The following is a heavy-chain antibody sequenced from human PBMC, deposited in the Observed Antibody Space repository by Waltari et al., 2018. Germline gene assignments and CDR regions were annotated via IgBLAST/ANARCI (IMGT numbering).Heavy chain of an antibody. V-gene: IGHV3-74*01. CDR1: GFTFSSSW. Sequence: EVQLVESGGGLVQPGGSLRHSCPAPGFTFSSSWMHSVRQVPGKGLVWVSRIHSEGGSTSYADSVKGRFIISRDNAKNTLYLQMNSLRAEDTAVYYCARGASTRGDYWGQGTLVTVSS. CDR2: IHSEGGST. J-gene: IGHJ4*02. D-gene: IGHD2-2*01. CDR3: ARGASTRGDY.